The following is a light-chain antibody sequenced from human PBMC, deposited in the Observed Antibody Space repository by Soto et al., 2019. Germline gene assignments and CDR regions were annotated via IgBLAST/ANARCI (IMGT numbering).Light chain of an antibody. Sequence: EIVMTQSPATLSVSPGERATLSCRASQSISTELAWYQQKPGQPPRLLIYSASTRATGVPARFTGSGSGSEFPLTISGLQSEDFAVYYCQQGHNGPLTFGQGTRLEI. V-gene: IGKV3-15*01. CDR1: QSISTE. CDR2: SAS. J-gene: IGKJ2*01. CDR3: QQGHNGPLT.